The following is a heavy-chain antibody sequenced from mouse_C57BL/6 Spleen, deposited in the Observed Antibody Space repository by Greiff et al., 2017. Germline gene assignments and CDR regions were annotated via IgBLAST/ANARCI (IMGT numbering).Heavy chain of an antibody. Sequence: QVQLQQPGTELVKPGASVKLSCKASGYTFTSYWMHWVKQRPGQGLEWIGNINPSNGGTNYNEKFKSKATLTVDKSSSTAYMQRSSLTSEDSAVYYCARGGLLRSYAMDYWGQGTSVTVSS. CDR1: GYTFTSYW. V-gene: IGHV1-53*01. CDR2: INPSNGGT. D-gene: IGHD2-3*01. J-gene: IGHJ4*01. CDR3: ARGGLLRSYAMDY.